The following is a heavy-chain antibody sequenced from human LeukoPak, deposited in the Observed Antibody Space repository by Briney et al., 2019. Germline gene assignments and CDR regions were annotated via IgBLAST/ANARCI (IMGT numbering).Heavy chain of an antibody. V-gene: IGHV3-48*01. CDR2: ISSSSTI. Sequence: GGSLRLSCAASGFTFSSYSMNWVRQAPGKGLEWISYISSSSTIYYADSVKGRFTIFRDNAKNSLFLQMDSLTVEDTAVYYCARVDCSGGSCYSSLDYWGQGTLITVSS. CDR3: ARVDCSGGSCYSSLDY. CDR1: GFTFSSYS. D-gene: IGHD2-15*01. J-gene: IGHJ4*02.